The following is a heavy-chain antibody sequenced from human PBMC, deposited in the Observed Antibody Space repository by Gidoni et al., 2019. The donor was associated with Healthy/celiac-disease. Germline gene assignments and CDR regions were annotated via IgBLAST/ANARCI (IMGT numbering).Heavy chain of an antibody. CDR1: GGTFSSYA. CDR2: IIPILGIA. CDR3: AKESSWYYYYYMDV. Sequence: QVQLVQSGAEVKKPGSSVKVSCKASGGTFSSYAISWVRQAPGQGLEWMGRIIPILGIANYAQKFQGRVTITADKSTSTAYMELSSLRSEDTAVYYCAKESSWYYYYYMDVWGKGTTVTVSS. D-gene: IGHD6-13*01. J-gene: IGHJ6*03. V-gene: IGHV1-69*04.